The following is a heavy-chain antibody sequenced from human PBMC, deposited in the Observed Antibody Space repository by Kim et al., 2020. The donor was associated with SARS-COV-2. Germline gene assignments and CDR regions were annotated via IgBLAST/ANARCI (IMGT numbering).Heavy chain of an antibody. CDR3: AGTETTWARFNY. J-gene: IGHJ4*02. CDR2: IYHTGST. D-gene: IGHD1-26*01. V-gene: IGHV4-59*13. CDR1: GGSISSYY. Sequence: SDTLSLTCTVSGGSISSYYWSWIRQPPGKGLDWIGFIYHTGSTTYNPSLKSRVTISIDTSNNQFSLKLNSVTAADTAVYYCAGTETTWARFNYWGQGTLVTVSS.